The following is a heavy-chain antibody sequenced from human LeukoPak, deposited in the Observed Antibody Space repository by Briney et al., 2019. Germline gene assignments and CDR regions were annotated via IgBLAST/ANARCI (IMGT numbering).Heavy chain of an antibody. Sequence: VASVKVSCKASGYTFTSYGISWVRQAPGQGLEWMGWISAYNGNTNYAQKLQGRVTMTTDTSTSTAYMELRSLRSDDTAVYYCARGGRGYGTWKDYFDYWGQGTLVTVSS. V-gene: IGHV1-18*01. CDR1: GYTFTSYG. CDR2: ISAYNGNT. J-gene: IGHJ4*02. CDR3: ARGGRGYGTWKDYFDY. D-gene: IGHD1-1*01.